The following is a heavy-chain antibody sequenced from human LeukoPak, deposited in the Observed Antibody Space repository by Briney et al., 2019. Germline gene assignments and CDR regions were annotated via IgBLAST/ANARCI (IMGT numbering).Heavy chain of an antibody. CDR1: GGSISSSSYY. D-gene: IGHD3-22*01. V-gene: IGHV4-39*01. J-gene: IGHJ4*02. CDR2: IYYSGST. CDR3: ARPYYDSSGYPGVLDY. Sequence: SETLSLTCTVSGGSISSSSYYWGWIRQPPGKGLEWIGSIYYSGSTYYNPSLKSRVTISVDTSKNQFSLKLSSVTAAHTAVYYCARPYYDSSGYPGVLDYWGQGTLVTVSS.